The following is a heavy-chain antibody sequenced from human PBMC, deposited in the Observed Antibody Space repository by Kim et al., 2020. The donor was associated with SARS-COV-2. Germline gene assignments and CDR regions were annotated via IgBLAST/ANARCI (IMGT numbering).Heavy chain of an antibody. CDR1: GFTFDDYA. J-gene: IGHJ4*02. Sequence: GGSLRLSCAASGFTFDDYAMHWVRQAPGKGLEWVSGISWNSGSLGYADSVKGRFTISRDNAKNSLYLQMNSLRAEDTALYYCAKDLRRGDTPFIRGYFDYWGQGTLVTVSS. D-gene: IGHD3-10*01. CDR2: ISWNSGSL. CDR3: AKDLRRGDTPFIRGYFDY. V-gene: IGHV3-9*01.